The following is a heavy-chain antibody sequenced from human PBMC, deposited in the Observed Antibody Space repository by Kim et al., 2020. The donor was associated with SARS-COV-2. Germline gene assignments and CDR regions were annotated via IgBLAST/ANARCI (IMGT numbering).Heavy chain of an antibody. D-gene: IGHD2-2*01. Sequence: GGSLRLSCAASGFTFSSYGMHWVRQAPGKGLEWVAVIWYDGSNKYYADSVKGRFTISRDNSKNTLYLQMNSLRAEDTAVYYCARATTWLEDQLLLPRKPTKQFDYWGQGTLVTVSS. CDR1: GFTFSSYG. V-gene: IGHV3-33*01. CDR2: IWYDGSNK. CDR3: ARATTWLEDQLLLPRKPTKQFDY. J-gene: IGHJ4*02.